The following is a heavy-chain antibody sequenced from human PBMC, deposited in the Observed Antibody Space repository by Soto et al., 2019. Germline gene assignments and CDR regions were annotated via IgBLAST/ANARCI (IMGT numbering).Heavy chain of an antibody. CDR2: IYYSGST. V-gene: IGHV4-39*01. Sequence: SETLSLTCTVSGGSISSSSYYWGWIRQPPGKGLEWIGSIYYSGSTYYNPSLKSRVTISVDTSKNQFSLKLSSVTAADTAVYYCARRLKQWLAPYYYYYMDVWGKGTTVTVSS. J-gene: IGHJ6*03. D-gene: IGHD6-19*01. CDR3: ARRLKQWLAPYYYYYMDV. CDR1: GGSISSSSYY.